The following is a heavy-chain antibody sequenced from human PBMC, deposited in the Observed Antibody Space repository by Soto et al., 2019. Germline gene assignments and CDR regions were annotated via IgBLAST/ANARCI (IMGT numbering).Heavy chain of an antibody. CDR3: ARMRGLGEISPLFDQ. CDR2: NYPNGRT. J-gene: IGHJ4*02. CDR1: SAPPDSDN. Sequence: QVHLQESGPGRVKPAETLSLTCAVSSAPPDSDNWSWIRQPPGKGREWIGYNYPNGRTNYNPALRGRVAISIDNSKNHSARRLDSGVAAAAAVNFCARMRGLGEISPLFDQWGQGTLVPVSS. D-gene: IGHD3-16*02. V-gene: IGHV4-59*01.